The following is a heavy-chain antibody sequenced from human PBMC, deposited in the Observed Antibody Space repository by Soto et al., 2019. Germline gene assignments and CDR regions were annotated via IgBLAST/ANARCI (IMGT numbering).Heavy chain of an antibody. D-gene: IGHD2-2*01. Sequence: QVQLVQSGAEVKKPGSSVKVSCKAYGGTFSSYAISWVRQAPGQGLEWMGGIIPIFGTANYAQKFQGRVTHTADVSTSSAYLELRGVRSEDMAVYYCARGVVVRAATPGWYFALWGRGTLVPVSS. CDR2: IIPIFGTA. J-gene: IGHJ2*01. V-gene: IGHV1-69*01. CDR3: ARGVVVRAATPGWYFAL. CDR1: GGTFSSYA.